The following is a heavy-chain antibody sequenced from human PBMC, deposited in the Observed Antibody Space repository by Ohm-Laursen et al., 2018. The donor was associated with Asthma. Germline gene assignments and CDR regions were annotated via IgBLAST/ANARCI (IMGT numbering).Heavy chain of an antibody. Sequence: SLRLSCSASGFTFRSYAMHWVRQAPGKGLEWVAVGGSYEDGGLKYYADSVNGRFTVYSYDSKNTLYLKMNSLRPDDAAVYYCARDVMEWYLPAFDFWGQGTLVTVSS. D-gene: IGHD3-3*01. CDR3: ARDVMEWYLPAFDF. V-gene: IGHV3-30-3*01. CDR2: GGSYEDGGLK. J-gene: IGHJ4*02. CDR1: GFTFRSYA.